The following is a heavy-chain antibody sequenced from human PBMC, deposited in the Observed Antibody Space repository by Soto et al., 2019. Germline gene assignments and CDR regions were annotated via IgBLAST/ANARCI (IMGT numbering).Heavy chain of an antibody. CDR3: AKQPYSCGWDGFDV. D-gene: IGHD6-19*01. CDR1: ALTLSRYA. CDR2: ISGSGGNT. J-gene: IGHJ3*01. Sequence: EVQLLESGGGLIPPGGSLRLSCAASALTLSRYAMSWVRQAPGKGLEWVSGISGSGGNTYYADSVKDRFTISRDNSKNTLDLQMNSVRAEDTAVEYCAKQPYSCGWDGFDVWGQGSKVTVSS. V-gene: IGHV3-23*01.